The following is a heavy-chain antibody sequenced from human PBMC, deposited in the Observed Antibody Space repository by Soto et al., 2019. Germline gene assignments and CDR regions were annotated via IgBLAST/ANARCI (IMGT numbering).Heavy chain of an antibody. V-gene: IGHV3-30*18. Sequence: GGSLRLSCAASGFTFSSYGMHWVRQAPGKGLEWVAVISYDGSNKYYADSVKGRFTISRDNSKNTLYLQMNSLRAEDTAVYYCAKSRWVNSPPHLFYFDYWGQGTLVTVSS. CDR2: ISYDGSNK. D-gene: IGHD1-26*01. CDR1: GFTFSSYG. CDR3: AKSRWVNSPPHLFYFDY. J-gene: IGHJ4*02.